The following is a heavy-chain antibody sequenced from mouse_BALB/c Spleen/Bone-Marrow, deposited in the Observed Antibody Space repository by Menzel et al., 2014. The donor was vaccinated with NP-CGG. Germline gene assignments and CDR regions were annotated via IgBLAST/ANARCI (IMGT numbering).Heavy chain of an antibody. V-gene: IGHV1S29*02. J-gene: IGHJ2*01. CDR2: IYPYNGGT. CDR3: ATRFITTAGY. CDR1: GYTFTDYN. D-gene: IGHD1-2*01. Sequence: EVQLQQSGPELVEPGASVKISCKASGYTFTDYNMHWVKQSHGKSLEWIGYIYPYNGGTGYNQKFKSKATLTVDNSSSTAYMELRSLTSEDSAVYYCATRFITTAGYWGQGTTLTVSS.